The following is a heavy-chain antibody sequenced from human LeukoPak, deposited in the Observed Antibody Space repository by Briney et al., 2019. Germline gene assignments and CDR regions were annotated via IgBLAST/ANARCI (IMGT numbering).Heavy chain of an antibody. CDR2: INPNSGGT. Sequence: ASVKVSCKASGYTFTGYYMHWVRQAPGQGPEWMGWINPNSGGTNYAQKFQGRVTMTRDTSISTAYMELSRLRSDDTAMYYCARDHYYDSSGYYYPHDAFDIWGQGTMVTVSS. V-gene: IGHV1-2*02. D-gene: IGHD3-22*01. J-gene: IGHJ3*02. CDR3: ARDHYYDSSGYYYPHDAFDI. CDR1: GYTFTGYY.